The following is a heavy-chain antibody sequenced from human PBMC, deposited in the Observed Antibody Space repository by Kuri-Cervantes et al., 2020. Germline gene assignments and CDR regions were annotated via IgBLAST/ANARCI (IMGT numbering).Heavy chain of an antibody. D-gene: IGHD6-13*01. CDR1: GYTFTSYG. V-gene: IGHV1-18*01. CDR2: ISAYNGNT. CDR3: ARASDFSQQLVYYYYYGMDV. Sequence: ASVKVSCKASGYTFTSYGISWVRQAPGQGLEWMGWISAYNGNTNYAQKLQGRVTMTTDTSTSTAYMELRSLRSDDTAVYYWARASDFSQQLVYYYYYGMDVWGQGTTVTVSS. J-gene: IGHJ6*02.